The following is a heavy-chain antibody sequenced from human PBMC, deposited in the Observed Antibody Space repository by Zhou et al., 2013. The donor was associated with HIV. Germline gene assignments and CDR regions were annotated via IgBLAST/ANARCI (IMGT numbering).Heavy chain of an antibody. CDR2: VSFYADTA. V-gene: IGHV1-18*01. CDR3: ARAYSTAWKGGGFYYMDV. D-gene: IGHD4-4*01. Sequence: QIQLLQSGGEVKKPGASVKVSCKASGYTFTSYGICWVRQAPGQGLEWLGWVSFYADTANYAQIVQGRVSLTTDTSTNTAYMELRSLRSDDTALYYCARAYSTAWKGGGFYYMDVWGKGTTVTVSS. CDR1: GYTFTSYG. J-gene: IGHJ6*03.